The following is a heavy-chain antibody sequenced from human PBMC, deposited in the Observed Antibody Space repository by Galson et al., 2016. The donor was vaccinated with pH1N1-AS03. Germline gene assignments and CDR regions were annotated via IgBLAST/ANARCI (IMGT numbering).Heavy chain of an antibody. Sequence: LRLSCAASGFTFKSYWMSWVRQAPGKGLEWVANINQDENEKYCVDSVKGRFTISRDNAKNSLYLGMNSLRAEDTALYYCARESTGTEHIVVVTGRYGYYYMDVWGKGTTVTVSS. D-gene: IGHD2-21*02. CDR3: ARESTGTEHIVVVTGRYGYYYMDV. J-gene: IGHJ6*03. V-gene: IGHV3-7*03. CDR2: INQDENEK. CDR1: GFTFKSYW.